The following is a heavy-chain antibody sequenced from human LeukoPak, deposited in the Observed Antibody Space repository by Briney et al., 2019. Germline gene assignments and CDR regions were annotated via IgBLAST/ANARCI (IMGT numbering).Heavy chain of an antibody. CDR2: IYHSGST. CDR1: GGSISSSNW. D-gene: IGHD5-12*01. V-gene: IGHV4-4*02. J-gene: IGHJ6*04. Sequence: PSGTLSLTCAVSGGSISSSNWWSWVRQPPGKGLEWIGEIYHSGSTNYNPSPKSRVTISVDKSKNQFSLKLSSVTAADTAVYYCASSTGGYSGYDHPKDYYYYGMDVWGKGTTVTVSS. CDR3: ASSTGGYSGYDHPKDYYYYGMDV.